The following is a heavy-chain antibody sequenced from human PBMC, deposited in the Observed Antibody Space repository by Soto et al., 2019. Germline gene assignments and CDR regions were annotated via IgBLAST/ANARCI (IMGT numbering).Heavy chain of an antibody. CDR1: GYTFTSYA. CDR2: INAGNGNT. D-gene: IGHD4-17*01. CDR3: ARPGLDYAFADAFDI. Sequence: ASVKVSCKASGYTFTSYAMHWVRQAPGQRLEWMGWINAGNGNTKYSQKFQGRVTITRDTSASTAYMEPSSLRSEDTAVYYCARPGLDYAFADAFDIWGQGTMVTVSS. V-gene: IGHV1-3*01. J-gene: IGHJ3*02.